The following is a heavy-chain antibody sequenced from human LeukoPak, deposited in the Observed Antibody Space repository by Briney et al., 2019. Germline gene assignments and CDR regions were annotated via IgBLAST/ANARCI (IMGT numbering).Heavy chain of an antibody. D-gene: IGHD1-26*01. CDR1: GFTFSNAW. CDR2: IKSKTDGGTT. Sequence: PGGSLRLSCAASGFTFSNAWMSWVRQAPGKGREWVGRIKSKTDGGTTDYAAPVKGRFTISRDDSKNTLYLQMNSLKTEDTAVYYCTTRSGRTPSIGYAFAIWGQGTMVTVSS. J-gene: IGHJ3*02. V-gene: IGHV3-15*01. CDR3: TTRSGRTPSIGYAFAI.